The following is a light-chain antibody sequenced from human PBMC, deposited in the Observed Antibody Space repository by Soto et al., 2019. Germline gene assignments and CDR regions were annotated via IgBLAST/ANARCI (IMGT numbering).Light chain of an antibody. J-gene: IGKJ1*01. CDR2: GAS. V-gene: IGKV3-15*01. Sequence: EIVMTQSPATLSVSPGERATLSCRASQSVSSNLDWYQQKPGQAPRLLIYGASTRATGIPARFSGSGSGTEFTLTISSLKSEDFAVYYCPQYNNWPPWTFGQGTKVEIK. CDR1: QSVSSN. CDR3: PQYNNWPPWT.